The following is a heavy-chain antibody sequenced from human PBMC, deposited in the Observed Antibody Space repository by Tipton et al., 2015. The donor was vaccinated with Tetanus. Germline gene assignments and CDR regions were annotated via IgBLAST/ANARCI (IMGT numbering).Heavy chain of an antibody. CDR2: ISSSGSTI. V-gene: IGHV3-11*01. CDR3: ARDRYYDFWSGSLDY. CDR1: GFTFSDYY. J-gene: IGHJ4*02. D-gene: IGHD3-3*01. Sequence: SLRLSCAAAGFTFSDYYMSWIRQAPGKGLEWVSYISSSGSTIYYADSVKGRFTISRDNAKNSLYLQMNSLRAEDTAVYYCARDRYYDFWSGSLDYWGQGTLVTVSS.